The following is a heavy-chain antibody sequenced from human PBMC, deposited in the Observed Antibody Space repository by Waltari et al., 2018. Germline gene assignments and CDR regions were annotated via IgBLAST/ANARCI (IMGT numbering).Heavy chain of an antibody. CDR2: LYYSVTT. CDR1: GYTVRGNFY. J-gene: IGHJ6*03. CDR3: TSGQYYYMDV. V-gene: IGHV4-38-2*01. Sequence: QIQLQESGPRMVRPSETLSLRCSVSGYTVRGNFYWGWVRQSPGKGLGWIGSLYYSVTTHYQPSLQRRVAMSLDLSDNDFSLRLTSVTAADTAIYFCTSGQYYYMDVWGKGITVTVSS. D-gene: IGHD3-16*01.